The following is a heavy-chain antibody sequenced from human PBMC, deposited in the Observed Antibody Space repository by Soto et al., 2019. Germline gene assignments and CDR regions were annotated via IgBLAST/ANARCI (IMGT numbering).Heavy chain of an antibody. CDR3: AKDIETSYYDLWSGYYTSPQYYYYGMDV. Sequence: PGGSLRLSCAASGFTFSSYGMHWVRQAPGKGLEWVAVISYDGSNKYYADSVKGRFTISRDNSKNTLYLQMNSLGAEDTAVYYCAKDIETSYYDLWSGYYTSPQYYYYGMDVWGQGTAVTVSS. V-gene: IGHV3-30*18. CDR1: GFTFSSYG. J-gene: IGHJ6*02. D-gene: IGHD3-3*01. CDR2: ISYDGSNK.